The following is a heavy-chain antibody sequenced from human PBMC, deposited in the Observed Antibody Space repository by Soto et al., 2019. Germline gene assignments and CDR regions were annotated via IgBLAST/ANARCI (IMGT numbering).Heavy chain of an antibody. J-gene: IGHJ4*02. CDR1: GFTFSSYG. CDR2: IWYDGSNK. CDR3: ARDRFYRNFVS. Sequence: QVQLVESGGGVVQPGRSLRLSCAASGFTFSSYGMHWVRQAPGKGLEWVAVIWYDGSNKYYADSVKGRFPISRDNSRNTLYLQMNTLRAEVSAVHYCARDRFYRNFVSWGPATLVTLAS. V-gene: IGHV3-33*01. D-gene: IGHD4-4*01.